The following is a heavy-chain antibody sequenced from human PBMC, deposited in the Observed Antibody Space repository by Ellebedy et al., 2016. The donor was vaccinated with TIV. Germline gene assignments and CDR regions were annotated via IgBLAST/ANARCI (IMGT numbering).Heavy chain of an antibody. D-gene: IGHD3-10*01. CDR3: ARDYYGPHDY. Sequence: SETLSLXXTVSSGSIRSSYWSWIRQPPGKGLEWIGYIYYSGSTNYNPSLKSRVTISVDTSKNQFSLKLSSVTAADTAVYYCARDYYGPHDYWGQGTLVTVSS. J-gene: IGHJ4*02. CDR1: SGSIRSSY. CDR2: IYYSGST. V-gene: IGHV4-59*01.